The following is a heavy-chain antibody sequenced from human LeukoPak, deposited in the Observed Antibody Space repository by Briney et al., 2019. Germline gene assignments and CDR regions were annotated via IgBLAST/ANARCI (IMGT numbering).Heavy chain of an antibody. CDR3: ARWERDFWSGPDY. Sequence: GESLKTSCKNSGYSFTSYWIGWVRQMPGKGLEWMGIIYPGDSDTRYSPSFQGQVTISADKSISTAYLQWSSLRASDTAMYYCARWERDFWSGPDYWGQGTLVTVSS. CDR2: IYPGDSDT. J-gene: IGHJ4*02. CDR1: GYSFTSYW. D-gene: IGHD3-3*01. V-gene: IGHV5-51*01.